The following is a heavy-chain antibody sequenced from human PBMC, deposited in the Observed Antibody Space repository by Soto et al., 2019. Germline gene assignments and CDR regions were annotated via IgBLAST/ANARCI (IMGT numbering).Heavy chain of an antibody. CDR1: GFTFSSYS. Sequence: GGSLRLSCAASGFTFSSYSMNWVRQAPGKGLEWVSSISSSSSYIYYADSVKGRFTISRDNAKNSLYLQMNSLRAEDTAVYYCARDGAPVDTAMNNWGQGTLVTVSS. J-gene: IGHJ4*02. CDR3: ARDGAPVDTAMNN. D-gene: IGHD5-18*01. CDR2: ISSSSSYI. V-gene: IGHV3-21*01.